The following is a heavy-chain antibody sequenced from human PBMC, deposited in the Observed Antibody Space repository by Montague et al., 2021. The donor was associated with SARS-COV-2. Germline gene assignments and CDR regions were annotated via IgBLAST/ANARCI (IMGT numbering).Heavy chain of an antibody. CDR3: ARGAPGY. V-gene: IGHV4-34*01. CDR1: GGSFSDYH. J-gene: IGHJ4*02. D-gene: IGHD1-1*01. CDR2: INYGGST. Sequence: SETLSLTCAVYGGSFSDYHWTWIRQSPGEGLEWIGQINYGGSTKYNPSHKSRVTISIDTSKNRFSLKLTSVTAADTAVYYCARGAPGYWGQGTLVTVS.